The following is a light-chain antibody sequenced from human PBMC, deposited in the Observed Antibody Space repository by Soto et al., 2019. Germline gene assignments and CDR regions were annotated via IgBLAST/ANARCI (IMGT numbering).Light chain of an antibody. Sequence: EIVLTQSPATLYLSPGERATLSCRASQSVSSYLAWYQQKPGQAPRLLIYDASNRATGIPARFSGSGSGTDFTLTNSSLEPEDFAVYYCQQRSNWPLFTFGPGTKVDIK. V-gene: IGKV3-11*01. CDR3: QQRSNWPLFT. CDR2: DAS. J-gene: IGKJ3*01. CDR1: QSVSSY.